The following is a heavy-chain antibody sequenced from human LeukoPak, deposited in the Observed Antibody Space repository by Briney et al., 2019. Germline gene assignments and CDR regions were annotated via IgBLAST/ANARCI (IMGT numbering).Heavy chain of an antibody. CDR3: ARRKRIGFFDY. V-gene: IGHV4-39*07. J-gene: IGHJ4*02. CDR2: IYYSGST. D-gene: IGHD2-15*01. CDR1: GGSISSDSYL. Sequence: SETLSLTCTVSGGSISSDSYLWGWIRQPPGKRLEWIGSIYYSGSTSYNPSLKSRVTISVDTSKNHFSLKLSSVTAADTAVYSCARRKRIGFFDYWGQGTLVTVSS.